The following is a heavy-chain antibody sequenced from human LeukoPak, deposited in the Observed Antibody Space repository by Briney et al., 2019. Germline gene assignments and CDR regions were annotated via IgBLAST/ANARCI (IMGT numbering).Heavy chain of an antibody. CDR2: VYPGDSHT. CDR3: ARSSYYDNSGTDY. D-gene: IGHD3-22*01. J-gene: IGHJ4*02. Sequence: GESLKISCQGSGYSFTNNWIGWVRHMPGKGLDWMAIVYPGDSHTKYNPSFQGQVTISADESINTAYLQWSSLKASDTAMYYCARSSYYDNSGTDYWGQGTLVTVSS. V-gene: IGHV5-51*01. CDR1: GYSFTNNW.